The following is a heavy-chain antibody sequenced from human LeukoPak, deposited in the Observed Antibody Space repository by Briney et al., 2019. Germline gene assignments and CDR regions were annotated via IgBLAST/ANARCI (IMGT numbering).Heavy chain of an antibody. Sequence: SETLSLTCTVSGGSISSSRDYWGWIRQPPGKGLEWIGEINHSGSTNYNPSLKSRFTISVDTSKNQFSLKLSSVTAADTAVYYCARHTAARAFDIWGQGTMVTVSS. CDR3: ARHTAARAFDI. D-gene: IGHD6-13*01. V-gene: IGHV4-39*07. J-gene: IGHJ3*02. CDR2: INHSGST. CDR1: GGSISSSRDY.